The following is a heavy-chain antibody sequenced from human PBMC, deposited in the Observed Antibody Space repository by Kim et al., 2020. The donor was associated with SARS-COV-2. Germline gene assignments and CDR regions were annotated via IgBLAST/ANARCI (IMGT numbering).Heavy chain of an antibody. V-gene: IGHV1-3*01. J-gene: IGHJ6*02. Sequence: KFQGRVTITRDTSASTAYMELSSLRSEDTAVYYCARMTVTTLLYYYGMDVWGQGTTVTVSS. CDR3: ARMTVTTLLYYYGMDV. D-gene: IGHD4-4*01.